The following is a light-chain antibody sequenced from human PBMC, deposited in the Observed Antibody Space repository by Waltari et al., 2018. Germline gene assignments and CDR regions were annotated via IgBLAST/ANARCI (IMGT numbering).Light chain of an antibody. CDR1: QGISNL. Sequence: DIQMTPSPSSVSASVRDRVTITGRASQGISNLLAWYQQKPGKAPKLLSYAASSLQTGVPERFSGSGSGTEFTITISSRQPEDFACYYCQQASSFPITFGPGTKVDIK. J-gene: IGKJ3*01. CDR3: QQASSFPIT. CDR2: AAS. V-gene: IGKV1-12*01.